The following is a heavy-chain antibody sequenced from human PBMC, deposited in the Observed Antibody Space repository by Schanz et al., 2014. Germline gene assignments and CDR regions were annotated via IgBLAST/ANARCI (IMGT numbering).Heavy chain of an antibody. CDR2: ISSGGTTI. CDR1: GFSFSSYS. V-gene: IGHV3-48*01. Sequence: EVQLVESGGGLVQPGESLRLSCAVSGFSFSSYSMSWVRQAPGKGLEWIAYISSGGTTIYYADSVKGRFIISRDSSKNTLFLQMNSLRAEDTAVYFCARDEGRDGYNLAFDVWGQGTLVTVSS. CDR3: ARDEGRDGYNLAFDV. D-gene: IGHD5-12*01. J-gene: IGHJ3*01.